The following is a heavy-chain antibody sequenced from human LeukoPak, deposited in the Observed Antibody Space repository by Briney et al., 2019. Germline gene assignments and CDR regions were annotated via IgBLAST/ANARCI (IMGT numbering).Heavy chain of an antibody. J-gene: IGHJ4*02. Sequence: GESLKISCKGSGYSFTSYWIGWVRQMPGKGLECMGIIYPGYSDTRYIPSFQGQVTISADKSIHTPYLQWGSLKARYTAMYYCARLKDTAMAIFEYWGQGTLVNVSS. D-gene: IGHD5-18*01. CDR1: GYSFTSYW. CDR2: IYPGYSDT. V-gene: IGHV5-51*01. CDR3: ARLKDTAMAIFEY.